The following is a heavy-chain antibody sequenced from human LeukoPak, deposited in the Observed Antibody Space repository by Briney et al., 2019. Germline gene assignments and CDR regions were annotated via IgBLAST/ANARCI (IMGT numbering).Heavy chain of an antibody. V-gene: IGHV3-30*02. J-gene: IGHJ4*02. CDR2: IRYDGSNK. Sequence: GGSLRLSCAASGFTFSSYGMHWVRQAPGKGLEWVAFIRYDGSNKYYADSVKGRFTISRDNSKNTLYLQMNSLRAEDTAVYYCAKPYSTIFGVDFDYWGQGTLVTVSS. CDR3: AKPYSTIFGVDFDY. D-gene: IGHD3-3*01. CDR1: GFTFSSYG.